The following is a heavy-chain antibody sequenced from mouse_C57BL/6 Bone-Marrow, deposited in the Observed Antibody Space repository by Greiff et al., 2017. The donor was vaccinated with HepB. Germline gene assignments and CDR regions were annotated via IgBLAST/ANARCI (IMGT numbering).Heavy chain of an antibody. CDR2: IDPSDSYT. CDR1: GYTFTSYW. J-gene: IGHJ3*01. CDR3: ARWGYGNSFAY. D-gene: IGHD2-1*01. Sequence: VQLQQPGAELVMPGASVKLSCKASGYTFTSYWMHWVKQRPGQGLEWIGEIDPSDSYTNYNQKFKGKSTLTVDKSSSTAYMQLSSLTSEDSAVYYCARWGYGNSFAYWGQGTLVTVSA. V-gene: IGHV1-69*01.